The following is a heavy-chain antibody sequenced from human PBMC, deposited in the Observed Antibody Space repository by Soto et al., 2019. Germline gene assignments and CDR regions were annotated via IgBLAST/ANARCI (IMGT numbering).Heavy chain of an antibody. CDR1: GFSFSTYW. Sequence: EVQLVESGGGLVQPGGSLRLSCAASGFSFSTYWMHWVRQAPEKGLVWVSRINSEGSITNYADSVRGRFTISRDNAKNTLYLQMNSLRAEDTAVYYCARDPRPYGGNSPIDYWGQGTLVTVSS. CDR2: INSEGSIT. V-gene: IGHV3-74*01. J-gene: IGHJ4*02. CDR3: ARDPRPYGGNSPIDY. D-gene: IGHD4-17*01.